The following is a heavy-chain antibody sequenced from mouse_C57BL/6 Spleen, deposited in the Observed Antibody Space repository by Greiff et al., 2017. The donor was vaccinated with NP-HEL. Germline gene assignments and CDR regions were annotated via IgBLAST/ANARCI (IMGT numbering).Heavy chain of an antibody. CDR3: ARDGALDY. V-gene: IGHV5-4*01. Sequence: EVQLVESGGGLVKPGGSLKLSCAASGFTFSSYAMSWVRQTPEKRLEWVATISDGGRYTYYPATVKGRFTISRDNAKNNLYLQMSHLKAEDTAMYYCARDGALDYWGQGTTLTVSS. CDR1: GFTFSSYA. CDR2: ISDGGRYT. D-gene: IGHD3-1*01. J-gene: IGHJ2*01.